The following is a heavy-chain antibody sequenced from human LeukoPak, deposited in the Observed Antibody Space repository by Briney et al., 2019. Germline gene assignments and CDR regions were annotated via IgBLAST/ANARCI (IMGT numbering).Heavy chain of an antibody. CDR2: IYTSVST. CDR3: ARDRAGTQDWVEFYL. V-gene: IGHV3-66*03. D-gene: IGHD3/OR15-3a*01. Sequence: GGSLRLSSAASGFSVTTNYMSWVRQAPRKGLEWVALIYTSVSTFYADSVMGRFTVSRDNSKNTLYLQMNSLRAEESAAYYCARDRAGTQDWVEFYLWGQGTLVNVSS. J-gene: IGHJ5*02. CDR1: GFSVTTNY.